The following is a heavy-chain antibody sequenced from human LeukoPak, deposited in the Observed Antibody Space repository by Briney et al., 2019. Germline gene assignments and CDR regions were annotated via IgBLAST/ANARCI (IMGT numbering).Heavy chain of an antibody. D-gene: IGHD1-26*01. CDR2: INTNTGNP. CDR1: GYTFTSYA. V-gene: IGHV7-4-1*02. CDR3: ANLVGATNYYDAFDI. Sequence: ASVKVSCKASGYTFTSYAMNWVRQAPGEGLEWMGWINTNTGNPTYAQGFTGRFVFSLDTSVSTAYLRISSLKAEDTAVYYCANLVGATNYYDAFDIWGQGTMVTVSS. J-gene: IGHJ3*02.